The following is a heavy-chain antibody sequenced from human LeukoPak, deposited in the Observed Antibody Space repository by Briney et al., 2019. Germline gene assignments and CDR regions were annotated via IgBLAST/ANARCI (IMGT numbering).Heavy chain of an antibody. V-gene: IGHV1-2*02. CDR1: GLTFTCQY. CDR3: AREWTAAADNDAFDI. CDR2: LNPNSGGT. J-gene: IGHJ3*02. D-gene: IGHD6-13*01. Sequence: AAVKVSSTASGLTFTCQYIHWARQARGPGNAWIGWLNPNSGGTNYAQKFRGRVTMTRDTSISTAYMELSRLRSDDTAVYYCAREWTAAADNDAFDIGGQGTMVTVSA.